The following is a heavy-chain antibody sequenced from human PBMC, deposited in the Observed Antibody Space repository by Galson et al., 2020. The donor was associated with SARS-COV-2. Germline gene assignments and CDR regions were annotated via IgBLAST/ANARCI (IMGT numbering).Heavy chain of an antibody. CDR3: ARDIIRYFDWLLRSDYYYYGMDV. CDR1: GFTFSSYE. CDR2: ISSSGSTI. V-gene: IGHV3-48*03. Sequence: GESLKISCAASGFTFSSYEMNWVRQAPGKGLEWVSYISSSGSTIYYADSVKGRFTISRDNAKNSLYLQMNSLRAEDTAVYYCARDIIRYFDWLLRSDYYYYGMDVWGQGTTVTVSS. D-gene: IGHD3-9*01. J-gene: IGHJ6*02.